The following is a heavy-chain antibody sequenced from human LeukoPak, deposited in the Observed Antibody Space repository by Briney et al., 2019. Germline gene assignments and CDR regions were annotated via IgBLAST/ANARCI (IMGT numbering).Heavy chain of an antibody. J-gene: IGHJ4*02. CDR2: INPSGGST. Sequence: ASVKVSCKASGYTFTSYYMHWVRQAPGQGLEWMGIINPSGGSTSYAQKFQGRVTMTRDTSTSTVYMELRSLRSDDTAVYYCARAAATMIRGVSYWGQGTLVTVSS. D-gene: IGHD3-10*01. CDR3: ARAAATMIRGVSY. V-gene: IGHV1-46*01. CDR1: GYTFTSYY.